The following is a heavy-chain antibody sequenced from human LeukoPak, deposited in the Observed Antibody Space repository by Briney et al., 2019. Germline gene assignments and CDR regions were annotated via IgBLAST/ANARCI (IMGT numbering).Heavy chain of an antibody. CDR1: GFTFSNAW. CDR2: IKSKTDGGTI. J-gene: IGHJ4*02. CDR3: TTWITYYYDSSGYRD. D-gene: IGHD3-22*01. Sequence: GGSLRLSCAASGFTFSNAWMSWVRQAPGKGLEWVGRIKSKTDGGTIDYAAPVKGRFTISRDDSKNTLYLQMNSLKTEETAVYYCTTWITYYYDSSGYRDWGQGTLVTVSS. V-gene: IGHV3-15*01.